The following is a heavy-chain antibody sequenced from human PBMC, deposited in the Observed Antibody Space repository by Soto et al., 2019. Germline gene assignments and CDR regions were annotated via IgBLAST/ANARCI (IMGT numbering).Heavy chain of an antibody. CDR2: IWYDGSNK. CDR3: AREGFGELSPRYNWFDP. CDR1: GFTFSSYG. Sequence: QVQLVESGGGVVQPGRSLRLSCAAPGFTFSSYGMHWVRQAPGKGLEWVAVIWYDGSNKYYADSVKGRFTISRDNSKNTLYLQMNSLRAEDTAVYYCAREGFGELSPRYNWFDPWGQGTLVTVSS. V-gene: IGHV3-33*01. D-gene: IGHD3-10*01. J-gene: IGHJ5*02.